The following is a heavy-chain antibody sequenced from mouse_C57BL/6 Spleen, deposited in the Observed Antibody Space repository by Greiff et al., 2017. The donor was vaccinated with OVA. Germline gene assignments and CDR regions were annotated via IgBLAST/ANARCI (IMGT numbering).Heavy chain of an antibody. CDR1: GFNIKDDY. CDR2: IDPENGDT. J-gene: IGHJ3*01. V-gene: IGHV14-4*01. Sequence: EVQLQQSGAELVRPGASVKLSCTASGFNIKDDYMHWVKQRPEQGLEWIGWIDPENGDTEYASKFQGKATITADTSSNTAYLQLSSLTSEDTAVYYCTGYAGFAYWGQGTLVTVSA. CDR3: TGYAGFAY. D-gene: IGHD1-2*01.